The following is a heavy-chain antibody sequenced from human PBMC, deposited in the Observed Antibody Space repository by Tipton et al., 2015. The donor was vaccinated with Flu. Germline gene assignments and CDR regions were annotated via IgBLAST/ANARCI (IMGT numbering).Heavy chain of an antibody. CDR3: AKDSCGGDRCYRAPHFDP. CDR2: ISSSGVST. CDR1: GFTFSSYG. J-gene: IGHJ5*02. V-gene: IGHV3-23*01. Sequence: GSLRLSCIASGFTFSSYGMTWVRQAPGKGLEWVSAISSSGVSTFYADSVKGRFTISRDNSESTLYLQMNSLRAEDTAIYYCAKDSCGGDRCYRAPHFDPWGRGTQVTVSA. D-gene: IGHD2-15*01.